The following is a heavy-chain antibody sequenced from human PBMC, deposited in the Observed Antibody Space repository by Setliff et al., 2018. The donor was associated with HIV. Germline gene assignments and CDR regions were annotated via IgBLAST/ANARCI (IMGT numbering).Heavy chain of an antibody. CDR1: GFTFSSYA. CDR2: INSNGGST. V-gene: IGHV3-23*01. CDR3: AKGASFSGSYFDY. J-gene: IGHJ4*02. D-gene: IGHD5-12*01. Sequence: GGSLRLSCAASGFTFSSYAMSWVRQAPGKGLEWVSTINSNGGSTYYADSVKGWFTISRDNSKNTLSLQMNSLRVEDTAVYYCAKGASFSGSYFDYWGQGTLVTVSS.